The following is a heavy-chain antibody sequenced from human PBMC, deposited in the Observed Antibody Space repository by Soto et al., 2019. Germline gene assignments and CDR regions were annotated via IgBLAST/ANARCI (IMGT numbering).Heavy chain of an antibody. J-gene: IGHJ6*02. Sequence: SETLSLTCTVSGGSISRYYWSWVRQPPGKGLEWIGYIYYSGSTNYNPSLKSRATISVDTSKNQFSLKLSSVTAADTAVYYCAIEGSSRNWMDVWGQGTMVTVSS. CDR3: AIEGSSRNWMDV. CDR2: IYYSGST. D-gene: IGHD6-13*01. CDR1: GGSISRYY. V-gene: IGHV4-59*01.